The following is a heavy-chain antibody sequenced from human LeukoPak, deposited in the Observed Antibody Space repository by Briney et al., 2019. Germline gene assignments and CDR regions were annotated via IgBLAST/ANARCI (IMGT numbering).Heavy chain of an antibody. D-gene: IGHD3-10*01. Sequence: PGGSLRLSCAASGLRFSNSWMNWVRQAPGKGLEWVASIKPDGSEKYYVDSVKGRFTISRDNAKNSLFLQMNSLRVEDTAVYYCARGSYDGAGYWGQGTLVIVSS. V-gene: IGHV3-7*01. J-gene: IGHJ4*02. CDR3: ARGSYDGAGY. CDR1: GLRFSNSW. CDR2: IKPDGSEK.